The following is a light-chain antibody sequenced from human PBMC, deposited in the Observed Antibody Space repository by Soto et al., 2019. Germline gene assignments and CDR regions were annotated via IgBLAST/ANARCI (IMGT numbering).Light chain of an antibody. CDR2: ADT. J-gene: IGLJ3*02. V-gene: IGLV1-40*01. CDR1: SSNIGAGYD. CDR3: QSYDSSLSGSRV. Sequence: QSVLTQPPSVSGAPGQRVTISCTGSSSNIGAGYDVHWYQQLPGTAPKLLIYADTNRPSGVPDRFSASTSGTSASLAITGLQAEDEADYYCQSYDSSLSGSRVFGGGTQLTVL.